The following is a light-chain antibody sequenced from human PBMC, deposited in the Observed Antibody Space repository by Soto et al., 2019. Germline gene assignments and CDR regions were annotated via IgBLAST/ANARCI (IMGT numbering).Light chain of an antibody. CDR1: QGVGTW. V-gene: IGKV1-5*03. CDR3: QHYNSYSEA. CDR2: KAS. Sequence: DIQKTQSPSSVSASVGDRVTITCRASQGVGTWLAWYQQKPGKAPKLLIYKASTLKSGVPSRFSGSGSGTEFNLTISSLQLDDFATYYCQHYNSYSEAFGQGTKVDIK. J-gene: IGKJ1*01.